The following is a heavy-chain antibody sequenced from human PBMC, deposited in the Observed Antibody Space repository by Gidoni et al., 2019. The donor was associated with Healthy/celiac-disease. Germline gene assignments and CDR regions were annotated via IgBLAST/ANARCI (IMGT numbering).Heavy chain of an antibody. J-gene: IGHJ4*02. CDR2: IYYSGST. Sequence: QLQLQESGPGLVKPSETLSLTCTVPGGSISSSSYYWGWIRPPPGKGLEWIGSIYYSGSTYYNPSLKSRVTISVDTSKNQFSLKLSSVTAADTAVYYCARHVGGYSGYDPYFDYWGQGTLVTVSS. D-gene: IGHD5-12*01. CDR1: GGSISSSSYY. CDR3: ARHVGGYSGYDPYFDY. V-gene: IGHV4-39*01.